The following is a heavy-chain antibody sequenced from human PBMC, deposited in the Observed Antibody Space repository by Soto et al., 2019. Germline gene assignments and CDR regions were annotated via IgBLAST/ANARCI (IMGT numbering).Heavy chain of an antibody. J-gene: IGHJ6*03. CDR2: ISTSGSST. CDR3: ANLAKNYYHYMVV. Sequence: GGSLRLSCAASGFSFSDYYMSWIRQAPGKGLEWVSLISTSGSSTDYADSVKGRFTISRDNAKNSLSLQMNSLRAEDTAVYYCANLAKNYYHYMVVWGKGTTVTVSS. V-gene: IGHV3-11*01. CDR1: GFSFSDYY. D-gene: IGHD5-12*01.